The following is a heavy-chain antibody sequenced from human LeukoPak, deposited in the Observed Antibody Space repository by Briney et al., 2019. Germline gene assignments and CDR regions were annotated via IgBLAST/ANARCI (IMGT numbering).Heavy chain of an antibody. CDR2: ISSSSSTI. V-gene: IGHV3-48*01. J-gene: IGHJ4*02. Sequence: GGSLRLSCAASGFTFSSYWMSWVRQAPGKGLEWVSYISSSSSTIYYADSVKGRFTISRDNAKNSLYLQMNSLRAEDTAVYYCASTSGWRSKGRFDYWGQGTLVTVSS. CDR3: ASTSGWRSKGRFDY. CDR1: GFTFSSYW. D-gene: IGHD6-19*01.